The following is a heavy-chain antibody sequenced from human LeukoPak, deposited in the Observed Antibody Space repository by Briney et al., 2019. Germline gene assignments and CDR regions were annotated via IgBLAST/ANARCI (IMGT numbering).Heavy chain of an antibody. Sequence: ASVKVSCKASGYTFTSYDINWVRQATGQGLEWMGWMNPNSGNTGYAQKFQGRVTMTRNTSISTAYMELSSLRSEDTAVYYCARSTYYYGSGRAGWFDPWGQGTLVTVSS. CDR3: ARSTYYYGSGRAGWFDP. CDR1: GYTFTSYD. D-gene: IGHD3-10*01. CDR2: MNPNSGNT. V-gene: IGHV1-8*01. J-gene: IGHJ5*02.